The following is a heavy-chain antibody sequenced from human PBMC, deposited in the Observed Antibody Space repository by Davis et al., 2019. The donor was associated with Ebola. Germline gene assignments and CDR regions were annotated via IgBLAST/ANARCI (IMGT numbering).Heavy chain of an antibody. CDR1: GFTFSSYS. D-gene: IGHD5-18*01. V-gene: IGHV3-48*02. Sequence: GESLKISCAASGFTFSSYSMNWVRQAPGKGLEWVSYISSSSSTIYYADSVKGRFTISRDNAKNSLYLQMNSLRDEDTAVYYCARTRSYGYEDAFDIWGQGTMVTVSS. J-gene: IGHJ3*02. CDR2: ISSSSSTI. CDR3: ARTRSYGYEDAFDI.